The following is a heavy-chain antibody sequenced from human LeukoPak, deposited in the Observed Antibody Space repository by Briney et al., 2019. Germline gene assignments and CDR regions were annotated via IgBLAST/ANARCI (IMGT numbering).Heavy chain of an antibody. D-gene: IGHD6-13*01. CDR2: ISSSSSYI. V-gene: IGHV3-21*01. CDR3: ARLATGIAAAGTLS. CDR1: GFTFDDYA. Sequence: GRSLRLSCAASGFTFDDYAMHWVRQAPGKGLEWVSSISSSSSYIYYADSVKGRFTISRDNAKNSLYLQMNSLRAEDTAVYYCARLATGIAAAGTLSWGQGTLVTVSS. J-gene: IGHJ5*02.